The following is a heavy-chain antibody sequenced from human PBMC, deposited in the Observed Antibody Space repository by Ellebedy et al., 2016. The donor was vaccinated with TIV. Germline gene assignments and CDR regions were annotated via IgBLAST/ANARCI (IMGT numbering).Heavy chain of an antibody. J-gene: IGHJ4*02. CDR3: AAHESRGYSLDY. D-gene: IGHD3-22*01. V-gene: IGHV1-2*02. Sequence: AASVKVSCKASGYTFTGYYIHWVRQAPGQGLEWMGWINPNRGGTNYVQKFQGRVTMTRDTSISTAYMELSSLRAEDTAVYYCAAHESRGYSLDYWGQGTLVTVSS. CDR1: GYTFTGYY. CDR2: INPNRGGT.